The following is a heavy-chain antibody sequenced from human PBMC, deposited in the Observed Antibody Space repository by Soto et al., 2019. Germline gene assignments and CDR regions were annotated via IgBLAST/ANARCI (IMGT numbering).Heavy chain of an antibody. CDR3: ASGYCSSTSCRPCYGMDV. D-gene: IGHD2-2*03. J-gene: IGHJ6*02. Sequence: ASVKVSCKASGYTFTGYYMHWVRQAPLQGLEWMGWINPNSGGTNYAQKFQGRVTMTRDTSISTAYMELSRLRSDDTAVYYCASGYCSSTSCRPCYGMDVWGQGTTVTLSS. CDR1: GYTFTGYY. V-gene: IGHV1-2*02. CDR2: INPNSGGT.